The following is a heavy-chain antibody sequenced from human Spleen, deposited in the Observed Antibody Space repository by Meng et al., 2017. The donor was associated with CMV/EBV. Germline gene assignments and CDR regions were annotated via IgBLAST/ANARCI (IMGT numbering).Heavy chain of an antibody. J-gene: IGHJ1*01. V-gene: IGHV3-49*04. Sequence: GGSLRLSCAASEFTFSSSWMSWVRQAPGKGLEWLGYIRSKAYGGTAKYVASVKGRFTMSRDDSKSIAYLQLNSLETEDTAVYYCTRDLRTLYSCPYHWGQGTLVTVSS. CDR2: IRSKAYGGTA. D-gene: IGHD1-26*01. CDR3: TRDLRTLYSCPYH. CDR1: EFTFSSSW.